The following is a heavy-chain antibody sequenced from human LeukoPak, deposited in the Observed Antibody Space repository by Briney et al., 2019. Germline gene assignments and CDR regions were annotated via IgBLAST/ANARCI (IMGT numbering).Heavy chain of an antibody. D-gene: IGHD5-18*01. CDR2: IYYSGST. J-gene: IGHJ3*02. CDR3: ASPRGYSYGADAFDI. Sequence: ASETLSLTCTVSGGSISSSSYYWGWIRQPPGKGLEWIGSIYYSGSTYYNPSLKSRVTISVDTSKNQFSLKLSSVTAADTAVYYCASPRGYSYGADAFDIWGQGTMVTVSS. V-gene: IGHV4-39*01. CDR1: GGSISSSSYY.